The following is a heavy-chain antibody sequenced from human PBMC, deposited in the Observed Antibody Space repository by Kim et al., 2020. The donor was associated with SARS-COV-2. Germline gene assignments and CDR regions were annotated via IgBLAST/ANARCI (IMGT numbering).Heavy chain of an antibody. V-gene: IGHV3-30*02. D-gene: IGHD3-16*01. CDR3: AKDKSCFMITFGGEAGGMDV. Sequence: GRFTISRASSKNTLYLQMNSLRPEDTAVYFCAKDKSCFMITFGGEAGGMDVWGQGTTVTVSS. J-gene: IGHJ6*02.